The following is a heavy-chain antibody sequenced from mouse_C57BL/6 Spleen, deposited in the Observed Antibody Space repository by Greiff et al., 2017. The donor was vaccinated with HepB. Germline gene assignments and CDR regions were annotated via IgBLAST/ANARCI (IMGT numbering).Heavy chain of an antibody. J-gene: IGHJ3*01. CDR3: ARNWDEFAY. CDR1: GFTFSDYG. V-gene: IGHV5-17*01. Sequence: EVQLVESGGGLVKPGGSLKLSCAASGFTFSDYGMHWVRQAPEKGLEWVAYISSGSSTNYYADTVKGRFTISRDNAKNTLFLQMTSLRSEDTAMYYCARNWDEFAYWGQGTLVTVSA. CDR2: ISSGSSTN. D-gene: IGHD4-1*01.